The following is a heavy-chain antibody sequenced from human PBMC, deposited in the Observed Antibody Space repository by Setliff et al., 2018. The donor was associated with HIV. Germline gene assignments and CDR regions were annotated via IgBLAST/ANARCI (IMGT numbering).Heavy chain of an antibody. D-gene: IGHD4-17*01. CDR1: GYTFTSYA. Sequence: ASVKVSCKASGYTFTSYAISWVRQAPGQGLEWMGWISAYSGNTHYAQRLQDRVTMTTDTSTSTAYMDLRSLRSDDMAVYYCARHPSGWYGDYFFDYWGQGTLGTVSS. CDR3: ARHPSGWYGDYFFDY. J-gene: IGHJ4*02. CDR2: ISAYSGNT. V-gene: IGHV1-18*03.